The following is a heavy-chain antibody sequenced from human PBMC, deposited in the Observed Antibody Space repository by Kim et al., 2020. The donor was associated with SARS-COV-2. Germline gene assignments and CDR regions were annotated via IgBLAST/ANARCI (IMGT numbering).Heavy chain of an antibody. CDR1: GGSITSNTFN. D-gene: IGHD3-10*01. J-gene: IGHJ4*02. CDR2: ISHSGST. CDR3: VRQYALGSYRVDS. V-gene: IGHV4-39*01. Sequence: SETLSLRCTVSGGSITSNTFNWGWIRQPPGKRPEWIGSISHSGSTYYNPSLKSRVTIFVDTSKNQFSLRLSSVSAADTAVYYCVRQYALGSYRVDSWGQGSLVTVSS.